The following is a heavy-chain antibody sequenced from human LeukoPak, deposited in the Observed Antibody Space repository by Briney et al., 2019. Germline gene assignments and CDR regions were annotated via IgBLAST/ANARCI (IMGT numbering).Heavy chain of an antibody. CDR1: GFTFSSYA. V-gene: IGHV3-23*01. D-gene: IGHD6-13*01. CDR3: AKITDSSSWPYLDY. Sequence: GGSLRLSCAASGFTFSSYAMSWVRQAPGKGLEWVSAISGSGGSTYYADSVKGRFTISRDNSKNTLYLQMNSLRAEDTAVYYCAKITDSSSWPYLDYWGQGTLVTVSS. CDR2: ISGSGGST. J-gene: IGHJ4*02.